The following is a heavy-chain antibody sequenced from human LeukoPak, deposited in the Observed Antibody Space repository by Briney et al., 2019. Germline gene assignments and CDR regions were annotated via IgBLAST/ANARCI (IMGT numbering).Heavy chain of an antibody. Sequence: GGSLRLSCAASGFTFSSYSMNWVRQAPGKGLEWVSSISSSSSYIYYADSVKGRFTISRDNSKNTLYLQMNSLRAEDTAVYYCAKAPRDSSGYFLFCFDYWGQGTLVTVSS. CDR2: ISSSSSYI. V-gene: IGHV3-21*04. CDR3: AKAPRDSSGYFLFCFDY. J-gene: IGHJ4*02. CDR1: GFTFSSYS. D-gene: IGHD3-22*01.